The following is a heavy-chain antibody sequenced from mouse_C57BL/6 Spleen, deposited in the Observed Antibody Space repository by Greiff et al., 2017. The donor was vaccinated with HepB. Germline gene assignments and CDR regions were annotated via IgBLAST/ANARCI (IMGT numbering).Heavy chain of an antibody. D-gene: IGHD2-12*01. CDR3: ADDGGAWFAY. CDR2: ISSGGSYT. Sequence: EVQLVESGGDLVKPGGSLKLSCAASGFTFSSYGMSWVRQTPDKRLEWVATISSGGSYTYYPDSVKGRFTISRDNAKNTLYLQMSSLKSEDTAMYYCADDGGAWFAYWGQGTLVTVSA. CDR1: GFTFSSYG. J-gene: IGHJ3*01. V-gene: IGHV5-6*01.